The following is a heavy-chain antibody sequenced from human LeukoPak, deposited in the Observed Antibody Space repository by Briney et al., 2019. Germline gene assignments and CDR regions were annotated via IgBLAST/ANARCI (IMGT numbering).Heavy chain of an antibody. CDR1: GFTFSDYY. CDR2: ISSSGSTI. CDR3: AKDRALLGGGVF. D-gene: IGHD2-15*01. V-gene: IGHV3-11*01. J-gene: IGHJ4*02. Sequence: PGGSLRLSCAASGFTFSDYYISWIRQAPGKGLEWVSYISSSGSTIYYADSVKGRFTISRDNSKNTLYLQMNSLRAEDTAVYYCAKDRALLGGGVFWGQGTLVTVSS.